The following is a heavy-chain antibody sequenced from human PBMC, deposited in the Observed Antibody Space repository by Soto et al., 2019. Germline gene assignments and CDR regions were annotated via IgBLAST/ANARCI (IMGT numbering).Heavy chain of an antibody. CDR1: GFTISSYA. D-gene: IGHD3-10*01. CDR2: ISTSGGSR. J-gene: IGHJ4*02. Sequence: EVQLLESGGGLVQPGESLRLSCAASGFTISSYAMSWVRQPPGKGLEGVSSISTSGGSRYYADSVKGRFTISRDNPKNKLSLQMNSLRAEDTAVYYCAPHSRVRGVVGRRPSDHWGQGTLVTVSS. CDR3: APHSRVRGVVGRRPSDH. V-gene: IGHV3-23*01.